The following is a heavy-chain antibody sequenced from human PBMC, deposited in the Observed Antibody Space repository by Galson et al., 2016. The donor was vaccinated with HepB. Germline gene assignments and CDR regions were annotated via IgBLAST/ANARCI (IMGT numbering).Heavy chain of an antibody. Sequence: SETLSLTCTVYGGSFSGYYWSWIRQPPGKGLEWIGEGNHRGITSYNSSLKSRVTISVDASNNQISLILTSVTAADTALYYCARGGAHLVVVSSATQYYYGFDVWGQGTTVTVSS. CDR2: GNHRGIT. J-gene: IGHJ6*02. CDR1: GGSFSGYY. V-gene: IGHV4-34*01. CDR3: ARGGAHLVVVSSATQYYYGFDV. D-gene: IGHD2-2*01.